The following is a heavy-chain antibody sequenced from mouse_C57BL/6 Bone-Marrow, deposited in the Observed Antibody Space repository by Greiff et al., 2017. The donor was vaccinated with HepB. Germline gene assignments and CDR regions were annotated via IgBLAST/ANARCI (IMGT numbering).Heavy chain of an antibody. V-gene: IGHV1-81*01. CDR2: IYPRSGNT. CDR1: GYTFTSYG. CDR3: ARRGVYYYGSSYYFDY. Sequence: QVQLQQSGAELARPGASVKLSCKASGYTFTSYGISWVKQRTGQGLEWIGEIYPRSGNTYYNEKFKGKATLTADKSSSTAYMELRSLTSEASAVYFCARRGVYYYGSSYYFDYWGQGTTLTVSS. J-gene: IGHJ2*01. D-gene: IGHD1-1*01.